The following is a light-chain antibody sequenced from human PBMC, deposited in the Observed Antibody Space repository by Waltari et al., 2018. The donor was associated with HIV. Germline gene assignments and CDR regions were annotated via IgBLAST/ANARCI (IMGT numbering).Light chain of an antibody. V-gene: IGLV1-51*02. CDR1: NDY. Sequence: QSVLTQPPSVSAAPGQKVTISCSGSNDYVSWYQQFPGTAPKLLIYENNKRPSGIPHRFSGSKSGTSATLGITGLQTGDEADYYCAAWADSLGMAFGGGTKLTVL. J-gene: IGLJ2*01. CDR3: AAWADSLGMA. CDR2: ENN.